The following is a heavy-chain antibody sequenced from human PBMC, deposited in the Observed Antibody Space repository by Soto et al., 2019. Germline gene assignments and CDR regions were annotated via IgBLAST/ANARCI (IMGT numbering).Heavy chain of an antibody. CDR3: ARDQLEGNWFDP. CDR1: GGSISSGGYS. CDR2: IYHSGST. Sequence: SETLSLTCTVSGGSISSGGYSWNWIRQPPGKGLEWIGYIYHSGSTYYNPSLKSRVTISVDKSKNQFSLKLTSVTAADTAVYYCARDQLEGNWFDPWGQGTLVTVSS. J-gene: IGHJ5*02. V-gene: IGHV4-30-2*01. D-gene: IGHD1-1*01.